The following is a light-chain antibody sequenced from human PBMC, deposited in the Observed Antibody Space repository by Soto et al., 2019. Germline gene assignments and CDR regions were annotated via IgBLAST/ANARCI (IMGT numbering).Light chain of an antibody. CDR3: QHYDGSPRT. Sequence: ETVLTQSPGTVSLSPGERATLSCRTSQSVKSNYLAWYQQKPGQAPRLLIYGVFNRATGIPDRFSGSGSGTDFTLTISGLEPEDSXVXXCQHYDGSPRTFGQGTKLEIK. V-gene: IGKV3-20*01. CDR1: QSVKSNY. CDR2: GVF. J-gene: IGKJ2*01.